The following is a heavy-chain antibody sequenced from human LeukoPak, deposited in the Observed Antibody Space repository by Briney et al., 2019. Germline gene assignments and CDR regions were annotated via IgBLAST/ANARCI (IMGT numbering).Heavy chain of an antibody. J-gene: IGHJ6*03. Sequence: GGSLRLSCAASGFTFSSYAMRWVRQAPGKGLEWVAVISYDGSNKYYADSVKGRFTISRDNAKNSLYLQMNSLRAEDTAVYYCARDAGYCSSTSCYDYYYMDVWGKGTTVTVSS. CDR3: ARDAGYCSSTSCYDYYYMDV. D-gene: IGHD2-2*01. CDR2: ISYDGSNK. CDR1: GFTFSSYA. V-gene: IGHV3-30*04.